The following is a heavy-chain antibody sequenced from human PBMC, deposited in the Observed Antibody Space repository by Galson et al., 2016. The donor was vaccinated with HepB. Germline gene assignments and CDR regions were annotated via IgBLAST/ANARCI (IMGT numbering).Heavy chain of an antibody. J-gene: IGHJ4*02. Sequence: SVKVSCKASGGTFSSYAISWVRQAPGQGLEWMGGIIPFFGPANYAQKFQGRVTITADESTSTVYMELRSLRSEETAVYYCAGRGGSYYYFDYWGQGTLVTVAS. CDR3: AGRGGSYYYFDY. D-gene: IGHD1-26*01. CDR1: GGTFSSYA. V-gene: IGHV1-69*13. CDR2: IIPFFGPA.